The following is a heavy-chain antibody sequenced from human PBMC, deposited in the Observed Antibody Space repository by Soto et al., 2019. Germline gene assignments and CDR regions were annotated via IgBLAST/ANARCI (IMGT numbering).Heavy chain of an antibody. J-gene: IGHJ6*03. Sequence: GGSLRLSCAASGFTFDDYAMHWVRQAPGKGLEWVSGISWNSGSIGYADSVKGRFTISRDNAKNSLYLQMNSLRAEDTALYYCAKGTWERAIPYYYYYMDVWGKGTTVTVSS. V-gene: IGHV3-9*01. CDR3: AKGTWERAIPYYYYYMDV. D-gene: IGHD1-1*01. CDR2: ISWNSGSI. CDR1: GFTFDDYA.